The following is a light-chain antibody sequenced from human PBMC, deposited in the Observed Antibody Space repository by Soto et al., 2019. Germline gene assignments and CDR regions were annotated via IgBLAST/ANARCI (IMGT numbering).Light chain of an antibody. CDR3: QQYNPMSRT. Sequence: DIPMTQSPSTLSASVGDRVTITCRASQSIGTSLAWFQQKPGKAPKLLIFKASTLDSGVPSRFSGSGSGTEFTLTISSLEADDVATYYCQQYNPMSRTFGQGTKVDI. V-gene: IGKV1-5*03. CDR1: QSIGTS. J-gene: IGKJ1*01. CDR2: KAS.